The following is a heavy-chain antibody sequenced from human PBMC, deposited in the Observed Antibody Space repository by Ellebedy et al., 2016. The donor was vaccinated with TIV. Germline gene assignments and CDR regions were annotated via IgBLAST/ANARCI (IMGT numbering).Heavy chain of an antibody. CDR3: VMGYFFDY. D-gene: IGHD2/OR15-2a*01. CDR1: GFIFRGYA. Sequence: PGGSLRLSCSASGFIFRGYAMRWVRQAPGRGLEHVSIISNDGGTTSYADSVKGRFTISRDNYKNTVYLQMNIVRPEDAAVYYCVMGYFFDYWGQGTLVTVSS. J-gene: IGHJ4*02. V-gene: IGHV3-64D*06. CDR2: ISNDGGTT.